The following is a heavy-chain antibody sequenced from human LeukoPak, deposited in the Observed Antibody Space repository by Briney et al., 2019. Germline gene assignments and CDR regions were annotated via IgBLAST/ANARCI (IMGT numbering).Heavy chain of an antibody. CDR3: AKRGWLPFDY. J-gene: IGHJ4*02. Sequence: GGSLTLSCAASGFTFSSYGMHWVRQAPGKGLEWVAVILYDGSNKYYADSVKGRFTISRDNSKNTLYLQMNSLRAEDTAVYYCAKRGWLPFDYWGQGTLASVS. CDR2: ILYDGSNK. CDR1: GFTFSSYG. D-gene: IGHD5-12*01. V-gene: IGHV3-30*18.